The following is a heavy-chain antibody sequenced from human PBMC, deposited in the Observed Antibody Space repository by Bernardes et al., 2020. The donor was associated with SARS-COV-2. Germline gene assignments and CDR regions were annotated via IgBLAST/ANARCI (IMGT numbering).Heavy chain of an antibody. Sequence: SETLSLTCAVYGGSFSGYYWSWIRQPPGKGLEWIGEINHSGSTNYNPSLKSRVTISVDTSKNQFSLKLSSVTAADTAVYYCARGTYDYVWGSYRNYYYYGMDVWGQGTTVTVSS. CDR3: ARGTYDYVWGSYRNYYYYGMDV. V-gene: IGHV4-34*01. CDR1: GGSFSGYY. D-gene: IGHD3-16*02. J-gene: IGHJ6*02. CDR2: INHSGST.